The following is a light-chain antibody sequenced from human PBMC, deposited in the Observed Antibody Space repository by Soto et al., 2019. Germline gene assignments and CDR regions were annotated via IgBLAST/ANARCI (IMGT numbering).Light chain of an antibody. V-gene: IGLV7-46*01. CDR1: TGAVTSGHY. Sequence: QTVVTQEPSLTVSPGGTVTLTCGSSTGAVTSGHYPYWFQQKPGQAPRTLIYDTSDKHFWTPARFSGSLLGGKAALTLTGAQPEDEAEYYCLLYYSGPRVFGGGTKLTVL. CDR2: DTS. J-gene: IGLJ3*02. CDR3: LLYYSGPRV.